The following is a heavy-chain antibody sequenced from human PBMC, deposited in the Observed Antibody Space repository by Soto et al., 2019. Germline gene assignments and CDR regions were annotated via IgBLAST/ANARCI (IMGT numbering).Heavy chain of an antibody. CDR1: GFTFSSYG. CDR2: IWYDGSNK. Sequence: HPGGSLRLSCAASGFTFSSYGMHWVRQAPGKGLEWVAVIWYDGSNKYYADSVKGRFTISRDNSKNTLYLQMNSLRAEDTAVYYCARDREIGGGQWLNYYFDYWGQGTLVTVSS. CDR3: ARDREIGGGQWLNYYFDY. D-gene: IGHD6-19*01. J-gene: IGHJ4*02. V-gene: IGHV3-33*01.